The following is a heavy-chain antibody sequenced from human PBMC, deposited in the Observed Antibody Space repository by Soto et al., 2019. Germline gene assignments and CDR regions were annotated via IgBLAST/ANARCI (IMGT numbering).Heavy chain of an antibody. Sequence: GGSLRLSCAASGFTFSSYAMSWVRQAPGKGLEWVSAISGSGGSTYYADSVKGRFTISRDNSKNTLYLQMNSLRAEDTAVYYCAKDRAHLHKKYGMDVWGQGTTVTVSS. CDR1: GFTFSSYA. CDR3: AKDRAHLHKKYGMDV. V-gene: IGHV3-23*01. J-gene: IGHJ6*02. D-gene: IGHD3-10*01. CDR2: ISGSGGST.